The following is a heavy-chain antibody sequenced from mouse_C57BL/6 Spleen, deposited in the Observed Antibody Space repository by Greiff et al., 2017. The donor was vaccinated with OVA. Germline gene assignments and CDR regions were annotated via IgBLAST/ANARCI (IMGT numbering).Heavy chain of an antibody. Sequence: EVQLQHSGPELVKPGASVKIPCKASGYTFTDYNMDWVKQSHGKSLEWIGDINPNNGGTIYNQKFKGKATLTVDKSSSTAYMELRSLTSEDTAVYYCARSGGVYYGNYVRFAYWGQGTLVTVSA. CDR3: ARSGGVYYGNYVRFAY. J-gene: IGHJ3*01. D-gene: IGHD2-1*01. CDR1: GYTFTDYN. CDR2: INPNNGGT. V-gene: IGHV1-18*01.